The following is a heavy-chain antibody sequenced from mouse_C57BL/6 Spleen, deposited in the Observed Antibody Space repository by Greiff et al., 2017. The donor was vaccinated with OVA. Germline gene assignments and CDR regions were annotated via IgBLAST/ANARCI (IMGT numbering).Heavy chain of an antibody. CDR3: ARQGLWDY. V-gene: IGHV5-9*01. Sequence: EVQGVESGGGLVKPGGSLKLSCAASGFTFSSYTMSWVRQTPEQRLEWVATISGGGGNTYYPDSVKGRFTIARDNAKNTLYLQMSSLRSEDTALYYCARQGLWDYWGQGTTLTVSS. J-gene: IGHJ2*01. CDR1: GFTFSSYT. D-gene: IGHD3-1*01. CDR2: ISGGGGNT.